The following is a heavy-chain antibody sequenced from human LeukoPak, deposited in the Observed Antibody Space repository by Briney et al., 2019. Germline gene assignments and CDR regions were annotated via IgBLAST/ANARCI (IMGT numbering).Heavy chain of an antibody. Sequence: SETLSLTSAVFGGSFSDYSWNWIRQPPGKGLEWIGEINHSGSANYNPSLKSRVTISVDTSKNQFSLKMASMTAADTAVYSCARRPNYPDYWGRGTPVTVSS. CDR2: INHSGSA. D-gene: IGHD1-1*01. CDR3: ARRPNYPDY. CDR1: GGSFSDYS. J-gene: IGHJ4*02. V-gene: IGHV4-34*01.